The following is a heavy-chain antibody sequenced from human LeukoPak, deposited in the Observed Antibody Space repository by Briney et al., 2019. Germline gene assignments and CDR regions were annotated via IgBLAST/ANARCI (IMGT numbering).Heavy chain of an antibody. D-gene: IGHD6-13*01. Sequence: SVKVSCKASGGTFSSCAISWVRQAPGQGLEWMGGIIPIFGTANYAQKFQGRVTITADESTSTAYMELSSLRSEDTAVYYCARDQSSNIAAAGTLGWFDPWGQGTLVTVSS. CDR1: GGTFSSCA. V-gene: IGHV1-69*13. J-gene: IGHJ5*02. CDR2: IIPIFGTA. CDR3: ARDQSSNIAAAGTLGWFDP.